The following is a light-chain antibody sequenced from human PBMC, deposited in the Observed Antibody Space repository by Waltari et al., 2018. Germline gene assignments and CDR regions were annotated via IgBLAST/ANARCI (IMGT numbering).Light chain of an antibody. CDR2: GSS. Sequence: EIVLTQSPGTLSLSPGESVTLSCTASQSIGYTYLPLYQQKPGQAPRLLIKGSSRRATGIPDRFSGGGFGTDFTLTISRLEPEDFAVYYCLHSGGSPYTFGQGTRLEIK. J-gene: IGKJ2*01. CDR3: LHSGGSPYT. CDR1: QSIGYTY. V-gene: IGKV3-20*01.